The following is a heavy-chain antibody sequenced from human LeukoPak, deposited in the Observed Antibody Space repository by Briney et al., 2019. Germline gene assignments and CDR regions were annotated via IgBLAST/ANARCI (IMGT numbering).Heavy chain of an antibody. V-gene: IGHV3-11*01. J-gene: IGHJ5*02. CDR1: GFTFNDYY. CDR3: ATDGAGFDT. CDR2: INMGGTNT. Sequence: GGSLRLSCAASGFTFNDYYMSGIRQAPGKGLEWLSYINMGGTNTHYADSVKGRFTISRDNAKKSLYLEMNNLRAEDTAVYYCATDGAGFDTWGQGVLVTVSS.